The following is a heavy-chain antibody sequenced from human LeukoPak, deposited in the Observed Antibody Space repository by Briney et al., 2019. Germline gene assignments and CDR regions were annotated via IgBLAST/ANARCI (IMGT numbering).Heavy chain of an antibody. CDR2: FDPEDGET. CDR1: GYTLTELS. D-gene: IGHD1-7*01. V-gene: IGHV1-24*01. Sequence: ASVKVSCKVSGYTLTELSMHWVRQAPGKGLEWMGGFDPEDGETIYVQKFQGRVTMTEDTSTDTAYMELSSLRSEDTAVYYCARVVGVTGTTRFDPWGQGTLVTVSS. J-gene: IGHJ5*02. CDR3: ARVVGVTGTTRFDP.